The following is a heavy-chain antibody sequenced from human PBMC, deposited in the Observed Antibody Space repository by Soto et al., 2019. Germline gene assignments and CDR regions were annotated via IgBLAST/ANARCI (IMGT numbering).Heavy chain of an antibody. D-gene: IGHD3-16*02. Sequence: GSLRLSCAASGFTFSSYSMNWVRQAPGKGLEWVSSISSSSSYIYYADSVKGRFTISRDNAKNSLYLQMNSLRAEDTAVYYCAREKRLGELSLSARRYFDYWGQGTLVTVSS. V-gene: IGHV3-21*04. CDR2: ISSSSSYI. J-gene: IGHJ4*02. CDR3: AREKRLGELSLSARRYFDY. CDR1: GFTFSSYS.